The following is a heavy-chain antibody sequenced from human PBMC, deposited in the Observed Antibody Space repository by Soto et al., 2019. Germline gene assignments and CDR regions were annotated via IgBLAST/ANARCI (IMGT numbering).Heavy chain of an antibody. J-gene: IGHJ5*02. V-gene: IGHV3-74*03. CDR2: INDDGSST. Sequence: PRGSLRLSCAASGFTCSRHWMHWFRQTPGKGPVWVSRINDDGSSTKYADSVKGRFTIARDNAKNTVFLQMSSLRAEDTAVYYCAREVIAATGTIRWFDPWGQGTLVTVSS. CDR3: AREVIAATGTIRWFDP. D-gene: IGHD6-25*01. CDR1: GFTCSRHW.